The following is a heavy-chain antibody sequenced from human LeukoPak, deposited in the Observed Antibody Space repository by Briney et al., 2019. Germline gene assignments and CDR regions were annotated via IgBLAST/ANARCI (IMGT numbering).Heavy chain of an antibody. CDR3: ARGSGWFNY. Sequence: SETPSLTCTVSGDSISSSHWSWVRQPPGKGLEWIGNIHDSGIINYNPSLKSRVTISVATSKNQFSLKLNTVTAADPAVYYCARGSGWFNYWGQGTLVTVSS. J-gene: IGHJ4*02. CDR1: GDSISSSH. V-gene: IGHV4-59*01. D-gene: IGHD6-19*01. CDR2: IHDSGII.